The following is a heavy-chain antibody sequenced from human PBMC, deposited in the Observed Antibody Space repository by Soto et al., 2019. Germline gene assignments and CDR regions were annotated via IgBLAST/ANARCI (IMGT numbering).Heavy chain of an antibody. J-gene: IGHJ4*02. D-gene: IGHD2-15*01. V-gene: IGHV3-21*01. CDR2: ISSSSSYI. Sequence: GGSLRLSCAASGFTFSSYSMNWVRQAPGKGLEWVSSISSSSSYIYYADSVKGRFTISRDNAKNSLYLQMNSLRAEDTAVYYCASLCSGGSCYAFDYWGQGTLVTVSS. CDR1: GFTFSSYS. CDR3: ASLCSGGSCYAFDY.